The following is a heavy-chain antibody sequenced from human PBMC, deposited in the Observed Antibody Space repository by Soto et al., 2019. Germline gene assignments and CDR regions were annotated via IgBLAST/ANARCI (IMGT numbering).Heavy chain of an antibody. J-gene: IGHJ5*02. CDR2: ISSRSSDI. CDR1: GCNFSNYG. D-gene: IGHD2-2*01. V-gene: IGHV3-21*01. Sequence: EVQLVESGGGLVKPGGSLRLSCTASGCNFSNYGMNWVRKSPGKGLEWVSSISSRSSDISYADSLKGRFTISRDNAENSVYLQMNSLRADDTAVYYCARSDCTSTSCYVVWFDPWGQGTLVTVSS. CDR3: ARSDCTSTSCYVVWFDP.